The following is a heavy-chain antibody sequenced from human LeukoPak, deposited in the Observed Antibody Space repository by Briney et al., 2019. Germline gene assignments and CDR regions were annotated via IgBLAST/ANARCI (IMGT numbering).Heavy chain of an antibody. CDR2: IIPIFGTA. CDR1: GGTFSSYA. D-gene: IGHD2-2*01. CDR3: ASGHEGYQLLLFDC. V-gene: IGHV1-69*06. J-gene: IGHJ4*02. Sequence: SVKVSSKASGGTFSSYAISWVRQAPGQGLEWMGGIIPIFGTANYAQKFQGRVTITADKSTSTSYMELSSLRSEDTAVYYCASGHEGYQLLLFDCWGQGTLVTVSS.